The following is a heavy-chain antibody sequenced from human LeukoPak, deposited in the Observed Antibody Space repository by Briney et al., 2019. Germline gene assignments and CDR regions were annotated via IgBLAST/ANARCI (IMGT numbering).Heavy chain of an antibody. J-gene: IGHJ4*02. Sequence: SVKVSCKASGGTFSSYAISWVRQAPGQGLEWMGRIIPILGIANYAQKFQGRLTMTRDTSTSTVYMELSSLRSEDTAVYYCARGAGYYDSSASIDYWGQGTLVTVSS. CDR1: GGTFSSYA. V-gene: IGHV1-69*04. CDR2: IIPILGIA. D-gene: IGHD3-22*01. CDR3: ARGAGYYDSSASIDY.